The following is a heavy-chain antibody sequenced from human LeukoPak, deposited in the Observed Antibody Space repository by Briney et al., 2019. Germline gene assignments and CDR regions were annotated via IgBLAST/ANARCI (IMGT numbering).Heavy chain of an antibody. CDR3: ARVPIVAAGYYMDV. V-gene: IGHV4-34*01. D-gene: IGHD6-25*01. CDR1: GGSFSGYH. J-gene: IGHJ6*03. Sequence: SETLSLTCAVYGGSFSGYHWSWIRQPPGKGLEWIGEINHSGSTNYNPSLKSRVTMSVDTSKNQFSLKLSSVTAADTAVYYCARVPIVAAGYYMDVWGKGTTVTVSS. CDR2: INHSGST.